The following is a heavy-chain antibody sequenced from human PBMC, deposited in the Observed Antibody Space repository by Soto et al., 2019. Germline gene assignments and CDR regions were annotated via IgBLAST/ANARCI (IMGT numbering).Heavy chain of an antibody. V-gene: IGHV1-69*13. J-gene: IGHJ3*02. CDR1: GGTINSYA. D-gene: IGHD3-22*01. Sequence: GASVTVCCKGSGGTINSYAISWVRPAPRQGLEWMGGIIPIFGTANYAQKFQGRVTITADESTSTAYMELSSLRSEDTAVYYCARDEVYYDSSGYGNAFDIWGQGTMVTVSS. CDR2: IIPIFGTA. CDR3: ARDEVYYDSSGYGNAFDI.